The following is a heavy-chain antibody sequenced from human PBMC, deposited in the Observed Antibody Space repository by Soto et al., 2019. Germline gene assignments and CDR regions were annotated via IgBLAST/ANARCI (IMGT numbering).Heavy chain of an antibody. J-gene: IGHJ4*02. CDR2: VSKSGLDT. V-gene: IGHV3-21*01. Sequence: GGSLRLSCVASGVTFSSYAMSWVRQAPGKGLEWVSAVSKSGLDTNYADFVKGRFTISRDNAKNSLYLQMNSLRAEDTAVYYCARGSIAVAGIPTDYWGQGTLVTVSS. CDR3: ARGSIAVAGIPTDY. D-gene: IGHD6-19*01. CDR1: GVTFSSYA.